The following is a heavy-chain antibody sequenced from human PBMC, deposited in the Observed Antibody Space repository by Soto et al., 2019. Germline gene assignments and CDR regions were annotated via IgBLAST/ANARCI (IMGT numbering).Heavy chain of an antibody. CDR3: ARVGIAAAGTFDY. CDR2: ISKDSGRAT. J-gene: IGHJ4*02. CDR1: GFIFRDWF. D-gene: IGHD6-13*01. Sequence: PGGSLRLSCAASGFIFRDWFMSWIRQAPGKGLEWISYISKDSGRATRYADSVKGRFTISRDNAKKSLFLQMNSLRDEDTAVYYCARVGIAAAGTFDYWGQGTLVTVSS. V-gene: IGHV3-11*04.